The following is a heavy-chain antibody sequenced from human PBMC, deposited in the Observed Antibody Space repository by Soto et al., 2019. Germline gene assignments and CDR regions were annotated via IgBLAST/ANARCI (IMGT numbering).Heavy chain of an antibody. D-gene: IGHD6-19*01. CDR2: INHSGST. Sequence: QVQLQQWGAGLLKPSETLSLTCAVYGGSFSGYYWSWIRQPPGKGLEWLGEINHSGSTNYNPSLKSRVTISVDTSKNQFSLKLSAVTAADTAVYYCARDGYSSGWYYFDYWGQGTLVTVSS. CDR3: ARDGYSSGWYYFDY. CDR1: GGSFSGYY. V-gene: IGHV4-34*01. J-gene: IGHJ4*02.